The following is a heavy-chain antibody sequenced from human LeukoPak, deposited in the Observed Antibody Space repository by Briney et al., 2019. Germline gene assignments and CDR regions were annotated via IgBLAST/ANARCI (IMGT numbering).Heavy chain of an antibody. Sequence: GGSLRLSCAASGFTFSSYEMNWVRQAPGKGLEWVSYISSSGRTKYYADSVKGRFTISRDNSKNTLYLQMNSLRAEDTAVYYCAKDYYDSSGYYYPDAFDIWGQGTMVTVSS. V-gene: IGHV3-48*03. D-gene: IGHD3-22*01. J-gene: IGHJ3*02. CDR1: GFTFSSYE. CDR2: ISSSGRTK. CDR3: AKDYYDSSGYYYPDAFDI.